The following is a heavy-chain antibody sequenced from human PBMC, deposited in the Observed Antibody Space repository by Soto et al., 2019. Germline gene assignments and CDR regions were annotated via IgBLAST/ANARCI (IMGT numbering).Heavy chain of an antibody. CDR3: ARSFFP. CDR2: IFYNGST. Sequence: QLQLQESGPGLVRPSETLSLTCFVYGGSISHYPWSWVRQPPGKGLEWIGYIFYNGSTNYNPSLPSRVTISVDMSKHQLSLTLTSVTTADTAVYYCARSFFPWGQGSLVTVSS. J-gene: IGHJ5*02. V-gene: IGHV4-59*01. CDR1: GGSISHYP.